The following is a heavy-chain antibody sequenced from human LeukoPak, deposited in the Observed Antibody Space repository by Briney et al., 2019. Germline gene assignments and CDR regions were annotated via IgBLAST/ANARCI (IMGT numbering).Heavy chain of an antibody. V-gene: IGHV3-30-3*01. CDR1: GFTFSSYA. CDR2: ISYDGSNK. J-gene: IGHJ6*02. D-gene: IGHD3-3*01. CDR3: ARDRDLGRITIFGVVAYYYGMDV. Sequence: TGGSLRLSCVASGFTFSSYAMHWVRQAPGKGLEWVAVISYDGSNKYYADSVKGRFTISRDNSKNTLYLQMNSLRAEDTAVYYCARDRDLGRITIFGVVAYYYGMDVWGQGTTVTVSS.